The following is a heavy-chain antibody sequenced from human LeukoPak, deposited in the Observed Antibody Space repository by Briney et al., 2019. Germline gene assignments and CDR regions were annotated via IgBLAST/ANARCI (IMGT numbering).Heavy chain of an antibody. Sequence: PSQTLSLTCTVSGGSISSGEYSWSWIRQPRGKGLEWIGYIFYSGNTYYSPSFKSRLSISVDTSKNQFSLRLTSVTAADTALYYCARVYGDTVFDHWGQGTPVTVSS. CDR3: ARVYGDTVFDH. D-gene: IGHD4-17*01. V-gene: IGHV4-30-4*01. J-gene: IGHJ5*02. CDR2: IFYSGNT. CDR1: GGSISSGEYS.